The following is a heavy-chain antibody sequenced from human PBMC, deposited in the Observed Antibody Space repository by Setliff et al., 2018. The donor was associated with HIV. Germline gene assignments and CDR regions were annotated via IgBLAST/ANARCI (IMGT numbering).Heavy chain of an antibody. CDR3: ARGRPFGKFVDYFDS. CDR1: GGSISSGGYY. J-gene: IGHJ4*02. V-gene: IGHV4-31*03. CDR2: IFYNENT. Sequence: SETLSLTCTVSGGSISSGGYYWNWIRQHPGKGLEWIGYIFYNENTQYDPSLKSRVSMSVDTSKNQFSLNLRTVTAADTAIYFCARGRPFGKFVDYFDSWGQGKLVTAPQ. D-gene: IGHD2-21*01.